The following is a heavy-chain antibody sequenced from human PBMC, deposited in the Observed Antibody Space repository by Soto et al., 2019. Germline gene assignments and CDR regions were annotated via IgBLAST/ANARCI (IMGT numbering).Heavy chain of an antibody. CDR3: ATDDPAYHGDRGLEY. V-gene: IGHV3-33*01. CDR1: GLIFSKYS. D-gene: IGHD2-21*01. J-gene: IGHJ4*02. CDR2: IWYDGSIK. Sequence: QVQLVESGGGVVQPGRSLRLSCAASGLIFSKYSMHWVRQAPGKGLEWVAVIWYDGSIKHYGDSVKGRFTISRDNSKNSVYLQMNGLRAEDTAVYYCATDDPAYHGDRGLEYWGRGTLVTVSS.